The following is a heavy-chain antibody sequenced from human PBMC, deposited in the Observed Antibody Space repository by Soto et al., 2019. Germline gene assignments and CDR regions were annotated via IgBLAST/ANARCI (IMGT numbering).Heavy chain of an antibody. D-gene: IGHD1-26*01. CDR1: GYTFTSYG. J-gene: IGHJ4*02. CDR3: ARDSRVVFGWGGSYTGPDY. V-gene: IGHV1-18*04. Sequence: QVQLVQSGAEVKKPGASVKVSCKASGYTFTSYGISWVRQAPGQGLEWMGWISAYNGNTNYAQKLQGRVTMTTDTSSRTAYMELRSLRSDDTAVYYCARDSRVVFGWGGSYTGPDYWGQGTLVTVSS. CDR2: ISAYNGNT.